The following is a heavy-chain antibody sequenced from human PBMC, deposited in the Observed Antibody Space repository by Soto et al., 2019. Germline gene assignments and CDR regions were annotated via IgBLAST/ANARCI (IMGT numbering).Heavy chain of an antibody. CDR1: GYTLNTYG. V-gene: IGHV1-18*01. J-gene: IGHJ4*02. CDR3: ARGTYFDY. Sequence: QVQLVQSGAEVKKPGASVKVSCKASGYTLNTYGITWVRQAPGQGLEWMGWISANNDHTNYPQRPQGRLTMSTDTSTSTAYMELRSLTSDDTAVYYCARGTYFDYWGQGTLVTVSS. CDR2: ISANNDHT.